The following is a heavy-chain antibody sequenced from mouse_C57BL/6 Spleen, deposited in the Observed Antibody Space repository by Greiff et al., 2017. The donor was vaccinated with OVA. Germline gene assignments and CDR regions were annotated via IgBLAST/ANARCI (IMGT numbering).Heavy chain of an antibody. Sequence: VQLQQSGAELARPGASVKLSCKASGYTFTSYGISWVKQRTGQGLEWIGEIYPRSGNTYYNEKFKGQATLTADKSSSTAYMDLRSLTSEDSAVYFCARIYDGYYDYGGQGTTLTVSS. CDR2: IYPRSGNT. CDR3: ARIYDGYYDY. CDR1: GYTFTSYG. J-gene: IGHJ2*01. D-gene: IGHD2-3*01. V-gene: IGHV1-81*01.